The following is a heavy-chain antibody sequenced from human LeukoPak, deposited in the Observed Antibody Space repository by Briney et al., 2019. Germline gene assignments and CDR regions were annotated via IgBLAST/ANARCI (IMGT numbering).Heavy chain of an antibody. D-gene: IGHD6-13*01. J-gene: IGHJ5*02. CDR3: ARDVAAAAGTRGFDP. CDR2: ISGSSSTT. CDR1: GFTFSSYS. V-gene: IGHV3-48*04. Sequence: GGSLRLSCAASGFTFSSYSMNWVRQAPGKGLEWVSYISGSSSTTYYADSVKGRFTISRDNAKNSLYLQMNSLRAEDTAVYYCARDVAAAAGTRGFDPWGQGTLVTVSS.